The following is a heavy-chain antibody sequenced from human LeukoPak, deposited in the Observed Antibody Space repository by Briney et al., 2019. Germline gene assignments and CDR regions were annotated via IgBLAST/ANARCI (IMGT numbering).Heavy chain of an antibody. D-gene: IGHD2-15*01. V-gene: IGHV3-23*01. J-gene: IGHJ6*03. CDR1: GFTFSNYA. CDR2: ISISGDNK. Sequence: GGSLRLSCAASGFTFSNYAMTWVRQAPGRGMERVSGISISGDNKYYADSVKGRFNISRDNSKNTLYLQMNSLRAEDTAVYFCANRGVGYFYMDVWGKGTTVTVSS. CDR3: ANRGVGYFYMDV.